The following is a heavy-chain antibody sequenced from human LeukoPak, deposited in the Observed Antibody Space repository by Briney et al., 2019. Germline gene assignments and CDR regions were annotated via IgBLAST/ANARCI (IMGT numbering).Heavy chain of an antibody. J-gene: IGHJ4*02. D-gene: IGHD2-15*01. CDR1: GFTFDDYT. CDR2: ISWDGGRT. Sequence: GGSLRLSCAASGFTFDDYTIHWVRQAPGKGLEWVSLISWDGGRTSYADSVKGRFTISRDNSKNSLYLQMNSLRTEDTALYYCAKDFRGGIFDYWGQGTLVTVSS. V-gene: IGHV3-43*01. CDR3: AKDFRGGIFDY.